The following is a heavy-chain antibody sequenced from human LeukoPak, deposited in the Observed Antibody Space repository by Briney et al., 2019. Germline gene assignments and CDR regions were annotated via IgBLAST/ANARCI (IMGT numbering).Heavy chain of an antibody. CDR3: SRGRWSSGWFDF. CDR2: IYYSGST. J-gene: IGHJ4*02. CDR1: GGSISSYY. D-gene: IGHD6-19*01. V-gene: IGHV4-59*01. Sequence: SETLSLTCTVSGGSISSYYWNWIRQPPGKGLEWIGYIYYSGSTNYNPSLKSRVTISVDTSKNQFSLKLSSVTAADTAVYYCSRGRWSSGWFDFWGQGTLVTVSS.